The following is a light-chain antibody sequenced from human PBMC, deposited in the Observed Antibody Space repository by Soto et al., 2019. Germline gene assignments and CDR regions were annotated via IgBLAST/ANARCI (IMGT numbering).Light chain of an antibody. J-gene: IGLJ1*01. V-gene: IGLV2-11*01. CDR1: NSDVGRYKY. CDR3: CSYVGSYSYV. Sequence: QSVLTQPASVSGSPGQSITISCTGTNSDVGRYKYVSWYQEHPGKAPKLMIYDVIKRPSGVPDRFSGSKSGNTASLTISGLLAEDEADYYCCSYVGSYSYVFGTGTKVTV. CDR2: DVI.